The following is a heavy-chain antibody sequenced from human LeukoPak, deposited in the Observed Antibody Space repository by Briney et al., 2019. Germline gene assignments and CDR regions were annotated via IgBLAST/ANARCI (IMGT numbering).Heavy chain of an antibody. J-gene: IGHJ4*02. D-gene: IGHD6-6*01. V-gene: IGHV3-30*02. CDR3: AKEGPIAARRVEAPRYFDY. CDR1: GFTFSSYG. CDR2: IRYDGSNK. Sequence: SGGSLRLSCAASGFTFSSYGMHWVRQAPGKGLEWVAFIRYDGSNKYYADSVKGRFTISRDNSKNTLYLQMNSLRAEDTAVYYCAKEGPIAARRVEAPRYFDYWGQGTLVTVSS.